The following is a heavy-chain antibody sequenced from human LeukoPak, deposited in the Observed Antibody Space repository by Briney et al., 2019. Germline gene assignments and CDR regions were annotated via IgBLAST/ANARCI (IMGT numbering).Heavy chain of an antibody. Sequence: PSETRSLACTVSAASISSYYWTWIRRRPVWGLEWIGYIHYSGSSNYTPSLKSRVTIPVDTSKNQISLKLTSVTAADTAVYYCARSGSSGYYYWGQGILVTVSS. CDR2: IHYSGSS. CDR3: ARSGSSGYYY. V-gene: IGHV4-59*01. J-gene: IGHJ4*02. CDR1: AASISSYY. D-gene: IGHD3-22*01.